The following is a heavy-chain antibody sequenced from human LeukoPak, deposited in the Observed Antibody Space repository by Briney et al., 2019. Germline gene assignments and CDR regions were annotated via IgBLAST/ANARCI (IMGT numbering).Heavy chain of an antibody. V-gene: IGHV3-9*01. CDR1: GFTFDDYA. J-gene: IGHJ3*02. Sequence: GRYLRLSCAASGFTFDDYAMHWVRQAPGQSLEWVSGISWNSGSIGYADSVKGRFTISRDNAKNSLYLQMNSLRAEDTALYYCAKDMGYYDSSGNDAFDIWGQGTMVTVSS. D-gene: IGHD3-22*01. CDR3: AKDMGYYDSSGNDAFDI. CDR2: ISWNSGSI.